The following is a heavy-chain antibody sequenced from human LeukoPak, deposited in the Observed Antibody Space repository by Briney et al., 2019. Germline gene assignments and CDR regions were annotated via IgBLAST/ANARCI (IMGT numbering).Heavy chain of an antibody. V-gene: IGHV3-7*01. CDR2: INQNGGER. D-gene: IGHD2-15*01. J-gene: IGHJ3*02. CDR3: ATEVGTPDIRSAFEI. Sequence: GGSLRLSCAASEFTFSRFWMSWVRQAPGRGLEWVANINQNGGERNYLDSVKGRFTISRDNAKSSLYLQMNSLRAEDTAVYYCATEVGTPDIRSAFEIWGQGTMVPVSS. CDR1: EFTFSRFW.